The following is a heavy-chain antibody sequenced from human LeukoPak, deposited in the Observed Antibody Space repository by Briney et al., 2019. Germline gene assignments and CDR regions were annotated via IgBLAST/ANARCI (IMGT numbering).Heavy chain of an antibody. D-gene: IGHD4-17*01. CDR3: ARETYGDLRLPPDAFDI. CDR1: GGSISNTLYY. CDR2: IYYSGST. Sequence: PSETLSLTCTVSGGSISNTLYYWGWIRQPPGKGLEWIGSIYYSGSTYYNPSLKSRVTISVDTSKNQFSLKLSSVTAADTAVYYCARETYGDLRLPPDAFDIWGQGTMVTVSS. J-gene: IGHJ3*02. V-gene: IGHV4-39*07.